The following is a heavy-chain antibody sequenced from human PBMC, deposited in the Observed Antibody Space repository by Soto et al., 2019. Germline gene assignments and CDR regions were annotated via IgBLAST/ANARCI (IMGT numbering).Heavy chain of an antibody. Sequence: GGSLRLSCAASGFTFSSYWMSWVRQAPGKGLEWVANIKQDGSEKYHVDSVKGRFTISRDNAKNSLYLQMNSLRAEDTAVYYCARFMTGRYSYGYCDYWGQGTLVTVSS. D-gene: IGHD5-18*01. V-gene: IGHV3-7*01. CDR2: IKQDGSEK. CDR1: GFTFSSYW. CDR3: ARFMTGRYSYGYCDY. J-gene: IGHJ4*02.